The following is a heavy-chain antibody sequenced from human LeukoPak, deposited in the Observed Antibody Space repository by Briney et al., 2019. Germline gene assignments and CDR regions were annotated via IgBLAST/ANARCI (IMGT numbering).Heavy chain of an antibody. J-gene: IGHJ6*03. V-gene: IGHV3-73*01. CDR3: TRHYIGMVGGSNYYFYMDV. D-gene: IGHD5-24*01. CDR2: IRSKTNNYAT. CDR1: GFAFSSHA. Sequence: GGSLRLSCAASGFAFSSHAMHWVRQASGKGLEWVGRIRSKTNNYATGYAASVKGRFTISRDDSKNTAYLKMNSLKTEDSAVYYCTRHYIGMVGGSNYYFYMDVWGKGTTVTVSS.